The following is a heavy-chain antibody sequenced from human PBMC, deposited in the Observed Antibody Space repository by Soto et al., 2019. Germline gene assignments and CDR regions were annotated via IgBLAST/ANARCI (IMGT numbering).Heavy chain of an antibody. V-gene: IGHV4-34*01. Sequence: LSLTCAVYGGSFSGYYWSWIRQPPGKGLEWIGEINHSGSTNYNPSLKSRVTISVDTSKNQFSLKLSSVTAADTAVYYCARGPRRAYYYGSGTQGYAFDIWGQGTMVTVSS. CDR1: GGSFSGYY. CDR2: INHSGST. J-gene: IGHJ3*02. CDR3: ARGPRRAYYYGSGTQGYAFDI. D-gene: IGHD3-10*01.